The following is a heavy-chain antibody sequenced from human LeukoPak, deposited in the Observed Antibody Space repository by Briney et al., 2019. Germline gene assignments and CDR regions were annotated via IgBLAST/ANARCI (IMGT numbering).Heavy chain of an antibody. CDR2: INHSGST. CDR3: ASDYGGNSFEGY. Sequence: PSETLSLTCTVSGGSISSYYWSWIRQPPGKGLEWIGEINHSGSTNYNPSLKSRVTISVDTSKNQFSLKLSSVTAADTAVYYCASDYGGNSFEGYWGQGTLVTVSS. D-gene: IGHD4-23*01. V-gene: IGHV4-34*01. J-gene: IGHJ4*02. CDR1: GGSISSYY.